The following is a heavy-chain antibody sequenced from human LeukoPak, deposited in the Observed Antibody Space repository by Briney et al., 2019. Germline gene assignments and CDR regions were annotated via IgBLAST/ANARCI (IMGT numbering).Heavy chain of an antibody. CDR2: IIEDGNLK. V-gene: IGHV3-7*03. Sequence: GESLRLSCAASGFTFSAYWMTWVRQAPGKGLAWVANIIEDGNLKYYVDSVKGRFTISRDNTKNSLYLQMNSLRAEDTAVYFCAIKASQWGYWGQGTLVTVSS. J-gene: IGHJ4*02. CDR3: AIKASQWGY. D-gene: IGHD1-26*01. CDR1: GFTFSAYW.